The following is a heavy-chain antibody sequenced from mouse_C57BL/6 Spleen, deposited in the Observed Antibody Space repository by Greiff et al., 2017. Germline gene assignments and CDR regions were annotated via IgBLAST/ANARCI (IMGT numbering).Heavy chain of an antibody. CDR1: GYTFTSYW. V-gene: IGHV1-50*01. Sequence: QVQLQQPGAELVKPGASVKLSCKASGYTFTSYWMQWVKQRPGQGLEWIGEIDPSDSYTNYNQKFKGKATLTVDTSSSTAYMQLSSLTSEDSAVYYCARGYGSSYVGYFDYLGQGTTLTVSS. CDR3: ARGYGSSYVGYFDY. D-gene: IGHD1-1*01. CDR2: IDPSDSYT. J-gene: IGHJ2*01.